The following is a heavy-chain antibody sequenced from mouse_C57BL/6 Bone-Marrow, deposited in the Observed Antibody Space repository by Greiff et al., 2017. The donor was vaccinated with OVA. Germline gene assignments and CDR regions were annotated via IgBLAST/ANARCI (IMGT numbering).Heavy chain of an antibody. J-gene: IGHJ3*01. V-gene: IGHV1-5*01. CDR2: IHPGNSDT. D-gene: IGHD2-3*01. CDR3: TRRVYDGDWAWFAY. CDR1: GYTFTSYW. Sequence: EVQLQQSGTVLARPGASVKMSCKTSGYTFTSYWMHWVKQRPGPGLEWIGAIHPGNSDTSYNQKFKGKAKLTAVTSASTAYMELSSLTNEDSAVYYCTRRVYDGDWAWFAYWGQGTLVTVSA.